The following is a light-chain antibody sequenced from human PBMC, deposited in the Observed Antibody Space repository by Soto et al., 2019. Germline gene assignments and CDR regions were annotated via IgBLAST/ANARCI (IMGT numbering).Light chain of an antibody. Sequence: DIQMTQSPSTLSASVGDRVTITCRASQSISTWLAWYHQKPRKAPKLLISSASSRESGVPSRFSGSGSGTEFGLAISSLLPDECATYYFQQYNYYPYTFGEGTKLEIK. CDR1: QSISTW. CDR3: QQYNYYPYT. V-gene: IGKV1-5*01. CDR2: SAS. J-gene: IGKJ2*01.